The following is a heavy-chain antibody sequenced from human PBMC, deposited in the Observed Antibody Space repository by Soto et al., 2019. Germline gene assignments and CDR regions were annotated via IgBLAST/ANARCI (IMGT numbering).Heavy chain of an antibody. D-gene: IGHD3-9*01. J-gene: IGHJ6*02. V-gene: IGHV3-21*01. CDR2: ISSSSSYI. Sequence: GGSLRLSCAASGFTFSSYSMNWVRQAPGKGLEWVSSISSSSSYIYYADSVKGGFTISRDNAKNSLYLQMNSLRAEDTAVYYCARDQYDILTGYYIHGMDVWGQGTTVTVSS. CDR3: ARDQYDILTGYYIHGMDV. CDR1: GFTFSSYS.